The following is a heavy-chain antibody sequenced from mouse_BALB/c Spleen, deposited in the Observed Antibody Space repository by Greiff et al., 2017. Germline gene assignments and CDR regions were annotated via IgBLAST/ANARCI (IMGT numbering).Heavy chain of an antibody. CDR3: ARGRNGNYVGFAY. CDR2: ISSGGST. CDR1: GFTFSSYA. D-gene: IGHD2-1*01. J-gene: IGHJ3*01. Sequence: EVKLVESGGGLVKPGGSLKLSCAASGFTFSSYAMSWVRQTPEKRLEWVASISSGGSTYYPDSVKGRFTISRDNARNILYLQMSSLRSEDTAMYYCARGRNGNYVGFAYWGQGTLVTVSA. V-gene: IGHV5-6-5*01.